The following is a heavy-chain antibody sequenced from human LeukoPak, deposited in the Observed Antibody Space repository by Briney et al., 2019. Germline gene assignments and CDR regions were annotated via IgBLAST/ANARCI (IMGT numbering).Heavy chain of an antibody. J-gene: IGHJ4*02. CDR2: IYSGGST. CDR1: GFTVSSNY. Sequence: GGSLRLSCAASGFTVSSNYMSWVRQAPGKGLEWVSVIYSGGSTYYADSVKGRFTISRDNSKNTLYLQMNSLRAEDTAVYYCAKALPLRLGELSLFMGVEIDYWGQGTLVTVSS. D-gene: IGHD3-16*02. CDR3: AKALPLRLGELSLFMGVEIDY. V-gene: IGHV3-53*01.